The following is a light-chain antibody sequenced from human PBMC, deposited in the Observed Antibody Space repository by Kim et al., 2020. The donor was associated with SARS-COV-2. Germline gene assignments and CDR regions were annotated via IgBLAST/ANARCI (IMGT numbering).Light chain of an antibody. CDR3: CSYAGSSTWV. Sequence: QSALTQPASVSGSPGQSITISCTGTSSDVGRYNLVSWYQQHPGKAPKLMIYEVSKRPSGVSNRFSGSKSGNTASLTISGLQAEDEADYYCCSYAGSSTWVFGGGTQLTV. CDR2: EVS. V-gene: IGLV2-23*02. CDR1: SSDVGRYNL. J-gene: IGLJ3*02.